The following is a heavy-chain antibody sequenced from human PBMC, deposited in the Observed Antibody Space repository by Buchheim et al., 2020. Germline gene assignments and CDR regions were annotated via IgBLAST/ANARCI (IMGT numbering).Heavy chain of an antibody. J-gene: IGHJ4*02. CDR1: GGSISSYY. CDR2: IYYSGST. D-gene: IGHD3-22*01. V-gene: IGHV4-59*08. CDR3: ARHAARYYYDSSGPYYFDY. Sequence: QVQLQESGPGLVKPSETLSLTCTVSGGSISSYYWSWIRQPPGKGLEWIGYIYYSGSTNSNPSLKSRVTISVTTSKNQFSLKLSSVTAADTAVYYCARHAARYYYDSSGPYYFDYWGQGTL.